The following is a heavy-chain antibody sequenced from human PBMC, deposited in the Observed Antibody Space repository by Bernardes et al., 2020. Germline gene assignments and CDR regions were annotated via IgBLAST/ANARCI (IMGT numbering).Heavy chain of an antibody. CDR1: GGSISSYY. Sequence: SETLSLTCTVSGGSISSYYWSWIRQPAGKGLEWIGRIYTSGSTNYNPSLKSRVTMSVDTSKNQFSLKLSSVTAADTAVYYCARTLTGVYYDSRHWFDPWGQGTLVTVSS. CDR3: ARTLTGVYYDSRHWFDP. CDR2: IYTSGST. J-gene: IGHJ5*02. D-gene: IGHD3-22*01. V-gene: IGHV4-4*07.